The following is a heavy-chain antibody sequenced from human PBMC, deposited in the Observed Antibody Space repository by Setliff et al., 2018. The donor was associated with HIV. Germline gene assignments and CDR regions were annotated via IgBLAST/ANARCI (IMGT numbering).Heavy chain of an antibody. CDR1: GGSIRSSGYS. CDR2: ISQSGST. D-gene: IGHD3-22*01. V-gene: IGHV4-30-2*01. J-gene: IGHJ5*02. Sequence: PSETLSLTCAVSGGSIRSSGYSWSWIRQPPGKGLEWIGYISQSGSTYYNPSLKSRVTISVDRSKNQFSLKLSSVTAADTAVYYCASRVYYYDSNNFLREEGFDPWGQGTLVTVSS. CDR3: ASRVYYYDSNNFLREEGFDP.